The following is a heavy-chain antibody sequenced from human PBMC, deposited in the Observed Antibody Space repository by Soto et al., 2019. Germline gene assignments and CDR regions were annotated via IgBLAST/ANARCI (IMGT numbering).Heavy chain of an antibody. CDR1: GFTVTINY. Sequence: EVQVVESGGGLIQPGGSLRLSCAVSGFTVTINYMSWVRQAPGKGLEWVSVVYSGGTTYYADSVKGRFTISRDTSKNTVYLQMNSLRGEDTAVYYCHGYGYWGQGTLVTVSS. CDR3: HGYGY. V-gene: IGHV3-53*01. J-gene: IGHJ4*02. D-gene: IGHD5-12*01. CDR2: VYSGGTT.